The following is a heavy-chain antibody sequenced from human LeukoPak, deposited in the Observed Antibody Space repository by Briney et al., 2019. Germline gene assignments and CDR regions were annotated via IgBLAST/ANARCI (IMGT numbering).Heavy chain of an antibody. CDR1: GYTFTGYY. D-gene: IGHD3-16*02. CDR2: INPNSGGT. J-gene: IGHJ4*02. CDR3: ANAYDYVWGSYRSPLGY. V-gene: IGHV1-2*02. Sequence: ASVKVSCKASGYTFTGYYMHWVRQAPGQGLEWMGWINPNSGGTNYAQKFQGRVTMTRDTSISTAYMELSRLRSDDTAVYYCANAYDYVWGSYRSPLGYWGQGTLVTVSS.